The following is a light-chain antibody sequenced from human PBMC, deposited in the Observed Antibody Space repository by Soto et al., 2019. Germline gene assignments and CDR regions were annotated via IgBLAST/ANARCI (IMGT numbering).Light chain of an antibody. CDR2: AAS. CDR3: LQDYNYPWT. J-gene: IGKJ1*01. V-gene: IGKV1-6*01. Sequence: ALQITPSPSSLSSSVGDRVTIPFPASQGIRNGLGWYQQKPGKAPKLLIYAASSLQSGVPSRFSGSGSGTDFTLTISSLQPEDFATYYCLQDYNYPWTFGQGTKVDIK. CDR1: QGIRNG.